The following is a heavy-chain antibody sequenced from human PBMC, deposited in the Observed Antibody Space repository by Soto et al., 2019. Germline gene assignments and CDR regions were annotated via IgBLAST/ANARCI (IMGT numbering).Heavy chain of an antibody. CDR3: ATVPPDYSIGVGTLHIFDY. CDR2: ISAYNGNT. J-gene: IGHJ4*02. Sequence: QVQLVQSGAEVKKPGASVKVSCKASGYTFTSYGISWVRQAPGQGLEWMGWISAYNGNTNYAQKLQGRVTMTTDTATSTAYMELRSLRSDDTAVYYCATVPPDYSIGVGTLHIFDYWGQGTLVTVSS. V-gene: IGHV1-18*01. CDR1: GYTFTSYG. D-gene: IGHD4-4*01.